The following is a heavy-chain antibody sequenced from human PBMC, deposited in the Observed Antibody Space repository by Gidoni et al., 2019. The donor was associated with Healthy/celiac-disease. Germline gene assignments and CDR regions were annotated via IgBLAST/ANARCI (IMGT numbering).Heavy chain of an antibody. CDR3: ATSGLRFGELSYYFDY. CDR1: GYTLTELS. CDR2: FDPEDGET. D-gene: IGHD3-16*01. Sequence: QVQLVQSGAEVKKPGASVTVSCKVSGYTLTELSMHWVRQAPGKGLEWMGGFDPEDGETIYAQKFQGRVTMTEDTSTDTAYMELSSLRSEDTAVYYCATSGLRFGELSYYFDYWGQGTLVTVSS. J-gene: IGHJ4*02. V-gene: IGHV1-24*01.